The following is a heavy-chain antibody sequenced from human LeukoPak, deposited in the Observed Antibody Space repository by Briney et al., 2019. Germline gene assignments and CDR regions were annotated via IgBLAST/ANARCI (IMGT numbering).Heavy chain of an antibody. V-gene: IGHV3-30*18. D-gene: IGHD3-10*01. J-gene: IGHJ4*02. CDR1: GFTFSSYG. CDR3: AKGYYHYFGSGSYTLDF. Sequence: GGSLRLSCAASGFTFSSYGMHWVRQAPGKGLEWVAVISYDGSNKYYADSVKGRFTISRDNSKNTLYLQMNSLRAEDTAVYYCAKGYYHYFGSGSYTLDFWGQGTQVTVSS. CDR2: ISYDGSNK.